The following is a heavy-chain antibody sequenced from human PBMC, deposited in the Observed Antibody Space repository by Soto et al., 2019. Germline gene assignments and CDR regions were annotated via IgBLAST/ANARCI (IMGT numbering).Heavy chain of an antibody. CDR2: IKQDGSEK. J-gene: IGHJ6*03. Sequence: GGSLRLSCAASGFTFSSYWMSWVRQAPGKGLEWVANIKQDGSEKYYVDSVKGRFTISRDNAKNSLYLQMNSLRAEDTAVYYCARDGEYGDPNRDYYYYYYMDVWGKGTTVTVSS. CDR3: ARDGEYGDPNRDYYYYYYMDV. CDR1: GFTFSSYW. V-gene: IGHV3-7*01. D-gene: IGHD4-17*01.